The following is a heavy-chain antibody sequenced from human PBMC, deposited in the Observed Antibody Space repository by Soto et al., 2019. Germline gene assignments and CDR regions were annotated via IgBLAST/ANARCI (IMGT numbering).Heavy chain of an antibody. Sequence: SETLSLTCTVSGGSVSSGDYYWSWIQQPPGKGLEWIGYIYYSGNTNYNPSLKSRVIISVDTSKNLFSLKLTSVAAADTAVYYCARIPVDTCMIYWPDPSGEETLVPVSS. V-gene: IGHV4-61*08. CDR2: IYYSGNT. D-gene: IGHD5-18*01. CDR3: ARIPVDTCMIYWPDP. J-gene: IGHJ5*02. CDR1: GGSVSSGDYY.